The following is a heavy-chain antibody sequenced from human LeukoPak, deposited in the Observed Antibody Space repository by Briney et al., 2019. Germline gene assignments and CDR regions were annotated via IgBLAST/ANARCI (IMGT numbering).Heavy chain of an antibody. CDR3: ARDRIKVRAYYDSSGYPPNYYMDV. Sequence: PSETLSLTCTVSGGSISSGSYYWSWIRQPAGKGLEWIGRIYTSGSTNYNPSLKSRVTISVDTSKNQFSLKLSSVTAADTAVYYCARDRIKVRAYYDSSGYPPNYYMDVWGKGTTVTVSS. CDR2: IYTSGST. J-gene: IGHJ6*03. CDR1: GGSISSGSYY. D-gene: IGHD3-22*01. V-gene: IGHV4-61*02.